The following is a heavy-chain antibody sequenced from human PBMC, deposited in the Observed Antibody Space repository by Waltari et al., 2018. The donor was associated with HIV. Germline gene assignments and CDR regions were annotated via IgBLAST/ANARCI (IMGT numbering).Heavy chain of an antibody. Sequence: QVQLVESGGGVVQPGRSLRLSCAASGFTFSSSALHWVRQAPGKGLEGVAVISYDGSNKKQANSVKGRFTISRENSKNTRYVKMNSLGAGDTALYYCARDRGGGNYGDYEPLFDYWGQGTLVTVSS. J-gene: IGHJ4*02. CDR3: ARDRGGGNYGDYEPLFDY. V-gene: IGHV3-30-3*01. D-gene: IGHD4-17*01. CDR2: ISYDGSNK. CDR1: GFTFSSSA.